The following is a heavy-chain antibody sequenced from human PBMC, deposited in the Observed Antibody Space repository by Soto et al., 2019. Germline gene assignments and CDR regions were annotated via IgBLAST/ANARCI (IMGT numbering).Heavy chain of an antibody. D-gene: IGHD2-15*01. V-gene: IGHV3-53*01. CDR3: ASFRPINSGVWYYLDY. CDR2: IFNIGKT. CDR1: WCTGSDHY. Sequence: GGSMRLSCAVSWCTGSDHYISWVRQATGKGLEWVSVIFNIGKTYYADSVRGRFTISRDVSSNTLYLQMSGLSAEDAAVYYCASFRPINSGVWYYLDYRGQGALDTGTS. J-gene: IGHJ4*02.